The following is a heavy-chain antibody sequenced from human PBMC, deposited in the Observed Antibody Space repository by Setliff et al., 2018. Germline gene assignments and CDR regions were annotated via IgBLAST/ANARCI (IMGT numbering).Heavy chain of an antibody. J-gene: IGHJ4*02. D-gene: IGHD5-18*01. CDR2: ITSGSTI. V-gene: IGHV3-48*03. CDR1: GFTFSSYE. Sequence: PGGSLRLSCAASGFTFSSYEMNWVRQAPGKGLEWVSYITSGSTIYYADSVKGRFTISRDNAKNSLYLQMNSLRAEDTAVYYCARVSRSYGLPLDYWDQGTLVTVSS. CDR3: ARVSRSYGLPLDY.